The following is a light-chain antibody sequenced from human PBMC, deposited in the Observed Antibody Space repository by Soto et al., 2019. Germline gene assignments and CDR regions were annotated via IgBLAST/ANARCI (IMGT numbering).Light chain of an antibody. CDR1: EGITDW. V-gene: IGKV1D-16*01. CDR3: QQYNIYPLT. J-gene: IGKJ4*01. Sequence: DLQMTQSPSSLSASVGDRVTITCRASEGITDWLAWYQVKPGMAPKSLIYGASDLQSGVPSRFRGSGSGTYFTLTISSLQPEDFATYYCQQYNIYPLTFGGGTKVEIK. CDR2: GAS.